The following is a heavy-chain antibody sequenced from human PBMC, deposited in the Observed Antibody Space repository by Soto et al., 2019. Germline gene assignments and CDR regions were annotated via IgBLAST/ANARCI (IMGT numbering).Heavy chain of an antibody. Sequence: PGGSLGLSCAASGFTFSSYGMHWVRQAPGKGLEWVAVISYDGSNKYYADSVKGRFTISRDNSKNTLYLQMNSLRAEDTAVYYCAKDGLPIYYYYMDVWGKGTTVTVSS. CDR1: GFTFSSYG. D-gene: IGHD4-17*01. CDR2: ISYDGSNK. V-gene: IGHV3-30*18. CDR3: AKDGLPIYYYYMDV. J-gene: IGHJ6*03.